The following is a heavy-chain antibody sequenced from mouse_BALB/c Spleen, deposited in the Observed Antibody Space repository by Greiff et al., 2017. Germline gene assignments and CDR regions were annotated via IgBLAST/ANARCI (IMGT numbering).Heavy chain of an antibody. CDR2: ISSGGST. CDR3: ARGGGITTTSPGFAY. J-gene: IGHJ3*01. CDR1: GFTFSSYA. V-gene: IGHV5-6-5*01. D-gene: IGHD2-4*01. Sequence: EVQRVESGGGLVKPGGSLKLSCAASGFTFSSYAMSWVRQTPEKRLEWVASISSGGSTYYPDSVKGRFTISRDKARNILYLQMSSLRSEDTAMYYCARGGGITTTSPGFAYWGQGTLVTVSA.